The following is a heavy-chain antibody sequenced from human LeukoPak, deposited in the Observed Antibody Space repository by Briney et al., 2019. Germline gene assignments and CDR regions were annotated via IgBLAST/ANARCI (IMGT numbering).Heavy chain of an antibody. CDR3: ARAYYYGSGGDAFDI. CDR1: GYTFTSYD. CDR2: MNPNSGST. V-gene: IGHV1-8*01. Sequence: ASVKVSCKTSGYTFTSYDINWVRQATGQGLEWMGWMNPNSGSTGYAQKFQGRVTMTRNTSISTAYMDLSSLRSEDTAVYYCARAYYYGSGGDAFDIWDQGTMVTVSS. D-gene: IGHD3-10*01. J-gene: IGHJ3*02.